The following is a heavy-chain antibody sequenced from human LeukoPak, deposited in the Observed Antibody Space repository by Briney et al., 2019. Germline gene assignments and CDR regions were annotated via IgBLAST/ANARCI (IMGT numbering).Heavy chain of an antibody. J-gene: IGHJ4*02. CDR1: GFTFSIYA. V-gene: IGHV3-23*01. D-gene: IGHD5-18*01. Sequence: GGSLRLSCAASGFTFSIYAMSWVRQAPGKGLEWVSAISGSGGSTYYADSVEGRFTISRDNSKNTLYLQMNSLRAEDTAVYYCAKDASRYGYSTYFDYWGQGTLVTVSS. CDR2: ISGSGGST. CDR3: AKDASRYGYSTYFDY.